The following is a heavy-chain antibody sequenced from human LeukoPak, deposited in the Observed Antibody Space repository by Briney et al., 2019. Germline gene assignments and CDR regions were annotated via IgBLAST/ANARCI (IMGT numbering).Heavy chain of an antibody. J-gene: IGHJ4*02. CDR3: ASHGYDSSGYYNSYFDY. D-gene: IGHD3-22*01. CDR2: INHSGST. CDR1: GGSFSDYY. V-gene: IGHV4-34*01. Sequence: SETLSLTCAVYGGSFSDYYWSWIRQPPGKGLEWIGEINHSGSTNYNPSLKSRVTISVDTSKNQFSLKLSSVTAADTAVYYCASHGYDSSGYYNSYFDYWGQGTLVTVSS.